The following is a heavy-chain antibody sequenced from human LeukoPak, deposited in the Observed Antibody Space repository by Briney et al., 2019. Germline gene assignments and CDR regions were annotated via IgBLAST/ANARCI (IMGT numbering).Heavy chain of an antibody. CDR1: GFTFSSYA. J-gene: IGHJ5*02. Sequence: GGSLRLSCTAPGFTFSSYAMNWVRQAPGKGLEWVSGIGAGGTFTYYADSVKGRFTISRDNSKNTLYLQMNCLRAEDTAVYYCAKDRISMVRGVIAPGSWGQGTLVTVSS. CDR3: AKDRISMVRGVIAPGS. CDR2: IGAGGTFT. V-gene: IGHV3-23*01. D-gene: IGHD3-10*01.